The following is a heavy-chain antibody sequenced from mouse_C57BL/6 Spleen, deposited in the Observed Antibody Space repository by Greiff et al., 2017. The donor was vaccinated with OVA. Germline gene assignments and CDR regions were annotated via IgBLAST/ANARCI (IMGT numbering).Heavy chain of an antibody. CDR1: GYTFTEYT. D-gene: IGHD2-4*01. CDR2: FYPGSGSI. Sequence: VKLQESGAELVKPGASVKLSCKASGYTFTEYTIHWVKQRSGQGLEWIGWFYPGSGSIKYNEKFKDKATLTADKSSSTVYMELSRLTSEDSAVYFCARHEEVYYDSAEGWFAYWGQGTLVTVSA. J-gene: IGHJ3*01. CDR3: ARHEEVYYDSAEGWFAY. V-gene: IGHV1-62-2*01.